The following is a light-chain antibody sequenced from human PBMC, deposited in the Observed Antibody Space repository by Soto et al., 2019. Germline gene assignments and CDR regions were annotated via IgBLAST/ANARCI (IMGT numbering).Light chain of an antibody. J-gene: IGKJ1*01. CDR3: QHYNSYSEA. Sequence: DIQITQSPSTLSGSVGDRVTITCRCSQTMISWLAWYQQKPGKAPKLLIYKASTLKSGVPSRFSGSGSGTEFTLTISSLQPDDFATYYCQHYNSYSEAFGQGTQVDIK. CDR1: QTMISW. CDR2: KAS. V-gene: IGKV1-5*03.